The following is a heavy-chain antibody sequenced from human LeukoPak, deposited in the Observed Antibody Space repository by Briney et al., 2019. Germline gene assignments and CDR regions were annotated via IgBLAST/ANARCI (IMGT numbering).Heavy chain of an antibody. J-gene: IGHJ4*02. CDR3: AKNVDTAMATYDY. V-gene: IGHV1-69*05. Sequence: SVKVSCKASGGTFSSYAISWVRQAPGQGLEWMGRIIPIFGTANYAQKFQGRVTITTDESTSTAYMELSSLRPEDTAVYYCAKNVDTAMATYDYWGQGTLVTVSS. CDR2: IIPIFGTA. CDR1: GGTFSSYA. D-gene: IGHD5-18*01.